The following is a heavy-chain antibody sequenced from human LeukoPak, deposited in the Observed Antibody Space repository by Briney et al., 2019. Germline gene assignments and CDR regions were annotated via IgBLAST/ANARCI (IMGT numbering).Heavy chain of an antibody. CDR1: GFTFSSYG. V-gene: IGHV3-30*02. CDR2: IRYDGSNK. J-gene: IGHJ4*02. Sequence: PGGSLRLSCAASGFTFSSYGMHWVRQAPGKGLEWVAFIRYDGSNKYYADSVKGRFTTSRDNSKNTLCLQMNSLRAEDTAVYYCAKDRLLWFGELLPPYYFDYWGQGTLVTVSS. CDR3: AKDRLLWFGELLPPYYFDY. D-gene: IGHD3-10*01.